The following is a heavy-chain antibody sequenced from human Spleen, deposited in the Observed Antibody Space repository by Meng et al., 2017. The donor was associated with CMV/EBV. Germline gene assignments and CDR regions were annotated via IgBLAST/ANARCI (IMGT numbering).Heavy chain of an antibody. CDR3: ARGGPLVNAPGFDY. D-gene: IGHD2-15*01. CDR1: GGSISSGDYY. J-gene: IGHJ4*02. Sequence: QVQRQELGPGLVKPSQTLSLTCTVSGGSISSGDYYWSWIRQPPGKGLEWIGYIYYSGSTYYNPSLKSRVTISVDTSKNQFSLKLSSVTAADTAVYYCARGGPLVNAPGFDYWGQGTLVTVSS. CDR2: IYYSGST. V-gene: IGHV4-30-4*08.